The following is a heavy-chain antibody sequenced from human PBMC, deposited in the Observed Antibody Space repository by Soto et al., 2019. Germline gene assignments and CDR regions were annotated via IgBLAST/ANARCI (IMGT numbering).Heavy chain of an antibody. J-gene: IGHJ4*02. V-gene: IGHV2-5*02. D-gene: IGHD3-10*01. CDR1: GFSLSINGVA. CDR3: AHKRDVSRGFKY. Sequence: QITLKESGPTLVKPTQTLTLTCTFSGFSLSINGVAVGWIRQPPGQALEWLALIYWDDDQRYNPSLKNRLTITKDTSRNQVVLTMTNTDPVDTATYHRAHKRDVSRGFKYWGQGTLVTVSS. CDR2: IYWDDDQ.